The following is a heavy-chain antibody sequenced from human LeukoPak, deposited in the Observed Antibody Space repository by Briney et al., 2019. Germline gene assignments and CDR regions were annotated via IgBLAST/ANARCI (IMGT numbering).Heavy chain of an antibody. D-gene: IGHD1-7*01. J-gene: IGHJ6*03. V-gene: IGHV4-38-2*02. CDR1: GYSISSGYY. CDR3: ARVLTLTGTVYYYYYYMDV. Sequence: SETLSLTCIVSGYSISSGYYWGWIRQPPGKGLEWIGSIYHGGSTYYSPSLKSRVTISVDTSKNQFSLKLSSVTAADTAVYYCARVLTLTGTVYYYYYYMDVWGKGTTVTVSS. CDR2: IYHGGST.